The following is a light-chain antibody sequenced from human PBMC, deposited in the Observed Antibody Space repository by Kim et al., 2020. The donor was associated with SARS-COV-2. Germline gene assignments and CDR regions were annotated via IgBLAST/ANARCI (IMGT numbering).Light chain of an antibody. J-gene: IGKJ2*01. CDR3: QQSRTYPYT. V-gene: IGKV1-5*03. Sequence: DIQMTQSPSTLSASVGDRVTTTCRASQSVSNWLAWYQQKPGKAPKLLIYMVSSLETGVSSRFSGSGSGTEFTLIISSLQPDDFATYYCQQSRTYPYTFGQGTKLEIK. CDR2: MVS. CDR1: QSVSNW.